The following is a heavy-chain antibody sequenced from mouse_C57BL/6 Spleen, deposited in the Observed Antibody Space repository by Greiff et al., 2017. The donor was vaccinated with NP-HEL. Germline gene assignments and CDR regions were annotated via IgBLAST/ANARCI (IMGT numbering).Heavy chain of an antibody. CDR1: GYTFTDYY. CDR3: ARGGYDSLDY. V-gene: IGHV1-76*01. J-gene: IGHJ2*01. CDR2: IYPGSGNT. D-gene: IGHD2-3*01. Sequence: QVQLKESGAELVRPGASVKLSCKASGYTFTDYYINWVKQRPGQGLEWIARIYPGSGNTYYNEKFKGKATLTAEKSSSTAYMQLSSLTSEDSAVYFCARGGYDSLDYWGQGTTLTVSS.